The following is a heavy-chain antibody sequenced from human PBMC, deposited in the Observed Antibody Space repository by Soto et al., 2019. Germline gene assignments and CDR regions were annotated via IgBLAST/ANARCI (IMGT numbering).Heavy chain of an antibody. D-gene: IGHD2-2*01. J-gene: IGHJ6*02. Sequence: SVKVSCKASGGTFSSYAISWVRQAPGQGLEWMGGIIPIFGTANYAQKFQGRVTITADESTSTAYMELSSLRSEDTAVYYCARGMAPEYCSSTSCYYHYYYGMDVWGQGTTVTVSS. CDR2: IIPIFGTA. CDR3: ARGMAPEYCSSTSCYYHYYYGMDV. V-gene: IGHV1-69*13. CDR1: GGTFSSYA.